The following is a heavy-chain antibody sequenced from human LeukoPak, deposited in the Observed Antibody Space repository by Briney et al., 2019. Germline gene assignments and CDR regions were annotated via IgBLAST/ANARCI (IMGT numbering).Heavy chain of an antibody. CDR1: GFTFSSYE. J-gene: IGHJ4*02. CDR3: ARGHSSSYDYYFDY. Sequence: GESLTLSCAASGFTFSSYEMNWVRHAPGKGLEWVSYISSSGSTIHYADSVKGRFTISRDNAKNSLYLQMNSLRAEDTAVYYCARGHSSSYDYYFDYWGQGTLVTVSS. D-gene: IGHD6-13*01. CDR2: ISSSGSTI. V-gene: IGHV3-48*03.